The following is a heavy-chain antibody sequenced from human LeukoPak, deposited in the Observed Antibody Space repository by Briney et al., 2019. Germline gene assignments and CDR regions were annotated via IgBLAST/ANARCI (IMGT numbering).Heavy chain of an antibody. CDR2: ISSSSSTI. J-gene: IGHJ4*02. Sequence: GGSLRLSCAASGFTFSSYSMNWVRQAPGKGLEWVSYISSSSSTIYYADSVKGRFTISRDNAKNSLYLQMNSLRAEDTAVYYCARRGIAVAQPFDYWGQGTLVTVSS. D-gene: IGHD6-19*01. CDR1: GFTFSSYS. V-gene: IGHV3-48*01. CDR3: ARRGIAVAQPFDY.